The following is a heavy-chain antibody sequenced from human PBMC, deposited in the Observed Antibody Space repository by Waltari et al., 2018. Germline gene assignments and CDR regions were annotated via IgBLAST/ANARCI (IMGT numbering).Heavy chain of an antibody. D-gene: IGHD6-19*01. CDR2: ISWDGGST. V-gene: IGHV3-43D*04. Sequence: EVQLVESGGVVVQPGGSLRLSCAASGFTFDDYAMHWVRQAPGKGLEWVSLISWDGGSTYYADSVKGRFTISRDNSKNSLYLQMNSLRAEDTALYYCAKSGWLARYYYYGMDVWGQGTTVTVSS. CDR3: AKSGWLARYYYYGMDV. J-gene: IGHJ6*02. CDR1: GFTFDDYA.